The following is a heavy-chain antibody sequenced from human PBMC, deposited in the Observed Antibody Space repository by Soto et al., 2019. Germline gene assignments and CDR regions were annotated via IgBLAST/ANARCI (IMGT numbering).Heavy chain of an antibody. Sequence: EVQLVQSGAEVKKPGESLKISCKGSGYSFTSYWIGWVRQMPGKGLEWMGIIYPGDSDTRYSPSFQGQVTISADKSISTAYLQWSSLKASDTAMYYCARPFPTGGQQLARRDAFDIWGQGTMVTVSS. J-gene: IGHJ3*02. CDR3: ARPFPTGGQQLARRDAFDI. CDR2: IYPGDSDT. D-gene: IGHD6-13*01. CDR1: GYSFTSYW. V-gene: IGHV5-51*01.